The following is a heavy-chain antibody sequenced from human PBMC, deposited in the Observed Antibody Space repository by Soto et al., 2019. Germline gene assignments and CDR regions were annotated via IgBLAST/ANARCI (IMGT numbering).Heavy chain of an antibody. D-gene: IGHD2-2*01. J-gene: IGHJ6*02. Sequence: GESLKISCNGSGYSFTSYLIGWVRQMPGKGLEWMGIIYPGDSDTRYSPSFQGQVTISADKSISTAYLQWSSLKASDTAMYYCARHGDIVLVPAAKDYYYYYGMDVWGQGTTVTVSS. CDR1: GYSFTSYL. CDR3: ARHGDIVLVPAAKDYYYYYGMDV. CDR2: IYPGDSDT. V-gene: IGHV5-51*01.